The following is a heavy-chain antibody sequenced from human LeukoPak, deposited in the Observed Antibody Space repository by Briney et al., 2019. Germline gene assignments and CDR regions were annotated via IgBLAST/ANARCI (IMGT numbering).Heavy chain of an antibody. Sequence: GASVKVSCKASGYTFTGYYMHWVRQAPGQGLEWMGWINPNSGGTNYAQKFQGRVTMTRDTSISTAYMELSRLRSDDTAVYYCTRDSLSWQQLGFALSYGVDVWGQGTTVTVSS. J-gene: IGHJ6*02. CDR3: TRDSLSWQQLGFALSYGVDV. D-gene: IGHD6-13*01. CDR1: GYTFTGYY. CDR2: INPNSGGT. V-gene: IGHV1-2*02.